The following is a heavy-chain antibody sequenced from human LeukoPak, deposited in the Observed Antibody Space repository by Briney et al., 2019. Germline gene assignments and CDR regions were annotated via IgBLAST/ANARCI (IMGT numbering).Heavy chain of an antibody. Sequence: SVKVSCXASGGTFSTHATSWVRQAPGQGLEWMAGIIPIFGTANYAQKFQGRVTITADESTSTAYMELSSLRSEDTAVYYCATKGSYSNYTIDYYYYYYMDVWGKGTTVTVSS. D-gene: IGHD4-11*01. CDR2: IIPIFGTA. CDR1: GGTFSTHA. J-gene: IGHJ6*03. V-gene: IGHV1-69*13. CDR3: ATKGSYSNYTIDYYYYYYMDV.